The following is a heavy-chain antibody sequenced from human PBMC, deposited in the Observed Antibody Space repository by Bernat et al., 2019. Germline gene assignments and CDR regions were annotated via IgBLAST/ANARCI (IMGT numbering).Heavy chain of an antibody. Sequence: EVQMLDSGGGLVQPGGSLRLSCAGSGFTFSTYTMTWVRQAPGKGLEWVSSISGSGGSTYYADSVKGRFTISRDNSKNTLFLQMNSLRAEDTAVYYCGWGYYASGCCFYYMDVWGRGTGVTVSS. CDR3: GWGYYASGCCFYYMDV. J-gene: IGHJ6*03. CDR1: GFTFSTYT. D-gene: IGHD3-10*01. CDR2: ISGSGGST. V-gene: IGHV3-23*01.